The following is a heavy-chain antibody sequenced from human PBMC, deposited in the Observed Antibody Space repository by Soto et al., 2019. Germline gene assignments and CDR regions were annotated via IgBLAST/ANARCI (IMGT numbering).Heavy chain of an antibody. CDR3: ARVSGSGSYYMDYYGMDV. CDR1: GGSISSYY. Sequence: QVQLQESGPGLVKPSETLSLTCTVSGGSISSYYWSWIRQPAGKGLEWIGRIYTSGSTNYNPSLKSRVTMSVDTSKNQFSLKLSSVTAADTAVYYCARVSGSGSYYMDYYGMDVWGQGTTVTVSS. J-gene: IGHJ6*02. V-gene: IGHV4-4*07. CDR2: IYTSGST. D-gene: IGHD3-10*01.